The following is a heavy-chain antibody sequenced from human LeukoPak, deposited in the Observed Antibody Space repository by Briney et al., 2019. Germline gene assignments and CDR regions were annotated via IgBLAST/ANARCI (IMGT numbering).Heavy chain of an antibody. CDR2: ISSSSSYI. Sequence: PGGSLRLSCAASGFTFSSYAMSWVRQAPGKGLEWVSSISSSSSYIYYADSVKGRFTISRDNAKNSLYLQMNSLRAEDTAVYYCARGAADAFDIWGQGTMVTVSS. V-gene: IGHV3-21*01. CDR1: GFTFSSYA. CDR3: ARGAADAFDI. J-gene: IGHJ3*02. D-gene: IGHD6-13*01.